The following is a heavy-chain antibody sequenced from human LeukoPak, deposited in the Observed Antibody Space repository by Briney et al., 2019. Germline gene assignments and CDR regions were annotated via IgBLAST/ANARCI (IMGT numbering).Heavy chain of an antibody. D-gene: IGHD5-12*01. CDR1: GGSISSDSYY. CDR3: ARVGVATTPRIDY. J-gene: IGHJ4*02. CDR2: IYTSGST. Sequence: SETLSLTCTVSGGSISSDSYYWSWIRQPAGKGLEWIGHIYTSGSTNYNPSLKSRVTISVDTSKNQFSLKLSSVTAADTAVYYCARVGVATTPRIDYWGQGTLVTVSS. V-gene: IGHV4-61*09.